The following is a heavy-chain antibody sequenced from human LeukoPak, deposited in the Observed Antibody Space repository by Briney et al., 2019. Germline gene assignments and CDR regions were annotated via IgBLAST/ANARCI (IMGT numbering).Heavy chain of an antibody. CDR1: GFTFSDDY. V-gene: IGHV3-11*01. D-gene: IGHD3-9*01. CDR2: ISSSGRTI. J-gene: IGHJ4*02. Sequence: GGSLRLSCAASGFTFSDDYMTWIRQAPGKGLEWVSYISSSGRTIYYADSVKGRFTISRDNAKNSLYLQMNSLRAEDTAVYYCARDRYFDWLFDYWGQGTPVTVSS. CDR3: ARDRYFDWLFDY.